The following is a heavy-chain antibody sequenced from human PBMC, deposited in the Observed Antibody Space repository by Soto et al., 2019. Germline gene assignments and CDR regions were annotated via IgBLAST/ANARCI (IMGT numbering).Heavy chain of an antibody. Sequence: EVQLVESGGGLVQPGGSLRLSFAASGFTFSSYWMHWVRQAPGKGLVWVSRVNGDGSDISYADSAKGRFTISRDNAKNTLYLQVNSLRAEDTAVYYCASSTYGSGDGNDYWGQGTLVTVSS. D-gene: IGHD3-10*01. V-gene: IGHV3-74*01. CDR3: ASSTYGSGDGNDY. CDR1: GFTFSSYW. CDR2: VNGDGSDI. J-gene: IGHJ4*02.